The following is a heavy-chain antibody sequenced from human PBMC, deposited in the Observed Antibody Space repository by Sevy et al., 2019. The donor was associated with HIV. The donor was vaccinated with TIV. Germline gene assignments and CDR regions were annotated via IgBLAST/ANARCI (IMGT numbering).Heavy chain of an antibody. CDR3: AREPALRRYDY. V-gene: IGHV4-39*02. D-gene: IGHD3-9*01. J-gene: IGHJ4*02. Sequence: SETLSLTCTVSGGSISSSSYYWGWIRQPPGKGLEWIGSIYYSGSTYYNPSLKSRVTISVDTSKNQFSLKLSSVTAADTAVYYCAREPALRRYDYWGQGTLVTVSS. CDR1: GGSISSSSYY. CDR2: IYYSGST.